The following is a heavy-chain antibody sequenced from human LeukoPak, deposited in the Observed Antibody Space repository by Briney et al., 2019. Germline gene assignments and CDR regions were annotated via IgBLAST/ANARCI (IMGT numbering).Heavy chain of an antibody. J-gene: IGHJ4*02. D-gene: IGHD2-2*01. CDR3: AKFCSSTSCLDDY. CDR2: IWYDGSNK. Sequence: PGGSLRLSCAASGFTFSSYGTHWVRQAPGKGLEWVAVIWYDGSNKYYADSVKGRFTISRDNSKNTLYLQMNSLRAEDTAVYYCAKFCSSTSCLDDYWGQGTLVTVSS. V-gene: IGHV3-33*06. CDR1: GFTFSSYG.